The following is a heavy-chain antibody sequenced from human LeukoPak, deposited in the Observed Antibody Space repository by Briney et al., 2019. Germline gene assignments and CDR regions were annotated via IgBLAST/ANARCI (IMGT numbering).Heavy chain of an antibody. CDR3: ARVVAGTGYFQH. Sequence: PSETLSLTCTVSGGSISSYYWSWIRQPPGKGLEWIGYIYYSGGTNYTPSLKSRVTISVDTSKNQFSLKLSSVTAADTAVYYCARVVAGTGYFQHWGQGTLVTVSS. J-gene: IGHJ1*01. V-gene: IGHV4-59*01. D-gene: IGHD6-19*01. CDR2: IYYSGGT. CDR1: GGSISSYY.